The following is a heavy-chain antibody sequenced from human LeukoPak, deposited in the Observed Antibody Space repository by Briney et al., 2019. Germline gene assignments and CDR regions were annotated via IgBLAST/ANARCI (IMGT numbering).Heavy chain of an antibody. CDR2: ISHSGST. CDR1: GDSISNPYY. D-gene: IGHD1-1*01. J-gene: IGHJ6*03. Sequence: PSETLSLTCTVSGDSISNPYYWGWIRQPPGKGLEWIGSISHSGSTFYTPSLKSRVTISLDTSKNQFSLKLNSVTAADTAVYYCARSTWKDYYYYFMDVWGKGTTVTVSS. CDR3: ARSTWKDYYYYFMDV. V-gene: IGHV4-38-2*02.